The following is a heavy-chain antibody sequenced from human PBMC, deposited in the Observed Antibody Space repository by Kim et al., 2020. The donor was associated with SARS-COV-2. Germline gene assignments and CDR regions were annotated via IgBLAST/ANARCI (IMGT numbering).Heavy chain of an antibody. CDR2: IRVGAGHE. Sequence: GGSLRLSCVASGFTFDTYAMRGVRQAPGKGLAWVSVIRVGAGHEFYADSVMCRFTISRDNCKNRLYLQMNSLTDEDTALYYCAKIVIMDGYNYFYYYARNVGGEGTRV. CDR3: AKIVIMDGYNYFYYYARNV. V-gene: IGHV3-23*01. J-gene: IGHJ6*01. CDR1: GFTFDTYA. D-gene: IGHD5-18*01.